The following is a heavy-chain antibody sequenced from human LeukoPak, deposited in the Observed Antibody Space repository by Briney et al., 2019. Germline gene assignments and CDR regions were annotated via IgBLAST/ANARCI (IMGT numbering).Heavy chain of an antibody. D-gene: IGHD5-12*01. V-gene: IGHV3-66*01. CDR1: EFSVGSNY. CDR2: ISTSGGST. J-gene: IGHJ4*02. CDR3: ARGPSGYHNT. Sequence: GGSLRLSCAASEFSVGSNYMTWVRQAPGKGLEWVSLISTSGGSTYYADSVKGRFTISRDNSKNTLYLQMNSLRAEDTAVYYCARGPSGYHNTGGQGTLVTVSS.